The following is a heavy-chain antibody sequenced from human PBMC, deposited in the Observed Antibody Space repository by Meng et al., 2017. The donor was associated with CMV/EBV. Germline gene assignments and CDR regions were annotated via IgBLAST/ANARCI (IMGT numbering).Heavy chain of an antibody. J-gene: IGHJ6*02. CDR3: ARQRSSGWLYYYYGMDV. CDR1: GGSFSGYY. D-gene: IGHD6-19*01. Sequence: GSLRLSCAVYGGSFSGYYWSWIRQPPGKGLEWIGEINHSGSTNYNPSLKNRVTISVDTSKNQFSLKLSSVTAADTAVYYCARQRSSGWLYYYYGMDVWGQGTTVTVSS. CDR2: INHSGST. V-gene: IGHV4-34*01.